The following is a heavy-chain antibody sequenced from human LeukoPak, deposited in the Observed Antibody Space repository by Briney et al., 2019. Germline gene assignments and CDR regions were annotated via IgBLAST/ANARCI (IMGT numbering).Heavy chain of an antibody. CDR2: ISSSGSTI. CDR3: ARGYCSGGRCYSGDYFDY. Sequence: GGSLRLSCAASGFTFSDYYMSWIRQAPGKGLEWVSYISSSGSTIYYADSVKGRFTISRDNAKNSLYLQMNSLRAEDTAVYYCARGYCSGGRCYSGDYFDYWGQGTLVTVSS. CDR1: GFTFSDYY. J-gene: IGHJ4*02. V-gene: IGHV3-11*04. D-gene: IGHD2-15*01.